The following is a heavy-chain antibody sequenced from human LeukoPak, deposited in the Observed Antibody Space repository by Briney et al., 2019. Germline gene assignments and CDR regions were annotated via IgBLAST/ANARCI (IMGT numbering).Heavy chain of an antibody. CDR1: GGSFSGYD. Sequence: PSETLSLTCAVYGGSFSGYDWSWIRQPPGKGLEWIGEINHSGSTNYNPSLKSRVTISVDTSKNQFSLKLSSVTAADTAVYYCARIHTRPFDYWGQGTLVTVSS. CDR2: INHSGST. CDR3: ARIHTRPFDY. J-gene: IGHJ4*02. D-gene: IGHD2-15*01. V-gene: IGHV4-34*01.